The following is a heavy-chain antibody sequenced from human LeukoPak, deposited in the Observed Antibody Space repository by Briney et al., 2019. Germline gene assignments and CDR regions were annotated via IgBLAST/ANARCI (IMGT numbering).Heavy chain of an antibody. J-gene: IGHJ4*02. D-gene: IGHD6-19*01. CDR3: ARGVTLGGAVAVGY. V-gene: IGHV1-8*02. CDR2: MNPNSGNT. CDR1: GYIFTSYG. Sequence: ASVKVSCKASGYIFTSYGISWVRQATGQGLEWMGWMNPNSGNTGYAQKFQGRVTMTRNTSISTAYMELSSLRSEDTAVYYCARGVTLGGAVAVGYWGQGTLVTVSS.